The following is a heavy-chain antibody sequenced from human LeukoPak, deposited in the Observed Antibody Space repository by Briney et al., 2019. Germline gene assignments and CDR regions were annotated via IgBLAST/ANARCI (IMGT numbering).Heavy chain of an antibody. CDR2: ISSSGSTI. J-gene: IGHJ4*01. CDR3: ARASWIQLWFAWDY. Sequence: GGSLRLSCAASGFTFSSYEMNWVRQAPGKGLEWVSYISSSGSTIYYADSVKGRFTISRDNAKNSLYLQMNSLRAEDTAVYYCARASWIQLWFAWDYWGHGTLVTVSS. CDR1: GFTFSSYE. V-gene: IGHV3-48*03. D-gene: IGHD5-18*01.